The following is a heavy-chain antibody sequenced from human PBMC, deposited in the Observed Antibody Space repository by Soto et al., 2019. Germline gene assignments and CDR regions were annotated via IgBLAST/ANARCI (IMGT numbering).Heavy chain of an antibody. CDR1: GYTFSSCD. CDR3: ARDSGSAMFDH. J-gene: IGHJ4*02. V-gene: IGHV1-18*04. CDR2: MNIHKGNT. Sequence: ASVKVSCKASGYTFSSCDIIWARQAPGQGLEWMGGMNIHKGNTNYAQILQGRVTMTADTSTSTAYMELRSLRYDGTAVYYRARDSGSAMFDHWGQGTLVTVSS. D-gene: IGHD2-15*01.